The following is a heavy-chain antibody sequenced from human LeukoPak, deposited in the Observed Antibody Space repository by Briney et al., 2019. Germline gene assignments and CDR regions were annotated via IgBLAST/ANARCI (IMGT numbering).Heavy chain of an antibody. CDR2: ISYDGSKK. CDR3: ANLLRWEPY. D-gene: IGHD4-23*01. V-gene: IGHV3-30*18. CDR1: GFTFSTYG. J-gene: IGHJ4*02. Sequence: GGSLRLSCTVSGFTFSTYGMHWVRQAPGKGLEWVSVISYDGSKKHYAESVKGRFTISRDNSKNTLYLQMNSLRAEDTAVYYCANLLRWEPYWGQGTLVTVSS.